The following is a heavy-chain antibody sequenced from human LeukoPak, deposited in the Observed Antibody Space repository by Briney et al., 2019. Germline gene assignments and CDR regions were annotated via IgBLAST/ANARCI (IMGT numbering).Heavy chain of an antibody. CDR3: ARRANDGSSGYYLTRPTYYFDY. D-gene: IGHD3-22*01. CDR1: GGSFSGYY. Sequence: PSETLSLTCAVYGGSFSGYYWSWIRQPPGKGLEWIGEINHSGSTNYNPSLKSRVTISVDTSKNQFSLKLSSVTAADTAVYYCARRANDGSSGYYLTRPTYYFDYWGQGTLVTVSS. V-gene: IGHV4-34*01. CDR2: INHSGST. J-gene: IGHJ4*02.